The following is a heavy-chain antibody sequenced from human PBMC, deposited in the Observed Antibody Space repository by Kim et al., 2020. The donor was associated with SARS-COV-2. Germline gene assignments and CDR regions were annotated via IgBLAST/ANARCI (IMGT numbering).Heavy chain of an antibody. D-gene: IGHD3-22*01. CDR1: GFTFSSYS. J-gene: IGHJ4*02. V-gene: IGHV3-48*02. Sequence: GGSLRLSCAASGFTFSSYSMNWVRQAPGKGLEWVSYISSSSSTIYYADSVKGRFTISRDNAKNSLYLQMNSLRDEDTAVYYCARDRITYYYDSSGYLDYWGQGTLVTVSS. CDR3: ARDRITYYYDSSGYLDY. CDR2: ISSSSSTI.